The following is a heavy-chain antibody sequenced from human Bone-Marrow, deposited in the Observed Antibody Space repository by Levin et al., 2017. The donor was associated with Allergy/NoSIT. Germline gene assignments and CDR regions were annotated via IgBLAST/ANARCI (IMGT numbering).Heavy chain of an antibody. CDR3: ARNFGRLRYFDWHGGGGMDV. CDR1: GGSISSYY. Sequence: SSETLSLTCTVSGGSISSYYWSWIRQPPGKGLEWIGYIYYSGSTNYNPSLKSRVTISVDTSKNQFSLKLSSVTAADTAVYYCARNFGRLRYFDWHGGGGMDVWGQGTTVTVSS. J-gene: IGHJ6*02. D-gene: IGHD3-9*01. CDR2: IYYSGST. V-gene: IGHV4-59*01.